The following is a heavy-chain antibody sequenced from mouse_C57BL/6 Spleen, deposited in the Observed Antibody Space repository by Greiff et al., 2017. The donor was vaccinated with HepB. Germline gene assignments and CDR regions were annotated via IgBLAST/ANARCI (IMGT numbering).Heavy chain of an antibody. CDR3: ARPYGSSYWDYFDY. J-gene: IGHJ2*01. CDR2: INPNNGGT. D-gene: IGHD1-1*01. V-gene: IGHV1-18*01. Sequence: VQLQQSGPELVKPGASVKIPCKASGCTFTDYNMDWVKQSHGKSLEWIGDINPNNGGTIYNQKFKGKATLTVDKSSSTAYMELRSLTSEDTAVYYCARPYGSSYWDYFDYWGQGTTLTVSS. CDR1: GCTFTDYN.